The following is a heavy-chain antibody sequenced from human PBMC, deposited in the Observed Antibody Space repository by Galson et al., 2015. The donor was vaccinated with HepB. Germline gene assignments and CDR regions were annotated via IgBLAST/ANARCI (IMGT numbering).Heavy chain of an antibody. CDR2: ISYDGSNK. D-gene: IGHD2-2*01. V-gene: IGHV3-30*04. CDR1: GFTFSSYA. J-gene: IGHJ5*02. CDR3: ASGRLNIVVVPAAPWGFDP. Sequence: SLRLSCAASGFTFSSYAMHWVRQAPGKGLEWVAVISYDGSNKYYADSVKGRFTISRDNSKNTLYLQMNSLRAEDTAVYYCASGRLNIVVVPAAPWGFDPWGQGTLVTVSS.